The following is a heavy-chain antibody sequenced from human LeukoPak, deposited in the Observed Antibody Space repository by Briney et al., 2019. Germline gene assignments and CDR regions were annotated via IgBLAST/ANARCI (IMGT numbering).Heavy chain of an antibody. CDR3: KSGGAAPGSFDY. D-gene: IGHD1-1*01. V-gene: IGHV3-7*01. Sequence: GGSLRLSCAASGFTFSSYWMRWMRQARGKGLEWVANIKYDGNEEYYVDSVKGRFTISRDNAKNSLYLQLNSLRVEDTAVYYCKSGGAAPGSFDYWGQGTLVTVSS. J-gene: IGHJ4*02. CDR1: GFTFSSYW. CDR2: IKYDGNEE.